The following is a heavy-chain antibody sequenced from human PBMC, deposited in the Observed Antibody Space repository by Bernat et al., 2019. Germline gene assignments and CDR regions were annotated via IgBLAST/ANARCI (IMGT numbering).Heavy chain of an antibody. CDR1: GFTFSNSA. Sequence: QVQLVESGGGVVQPGRSLRLSCAASGFTFSNSAMHWVRQAPGKGLEWVALISYDGSNKYYADSVKGRFTISRDNSENTLFLHINSLRPEDAAVYYCAIPLGGYCTGGSCYSMPLNNWGQGTRVTVSS. V-gene: IGHV3-30*03. D-gene: IGHD2-15*01. CDR2: ISYDGSNK. J-gene: IGHJ4*02. CDR3: AIPLGGYCTGGSCYSMPLNN.